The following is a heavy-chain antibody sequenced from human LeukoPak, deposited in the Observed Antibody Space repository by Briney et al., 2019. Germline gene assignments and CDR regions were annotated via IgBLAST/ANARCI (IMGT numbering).Heavy chain of an antibody. Sequence: GGSLRLSCVGSGFTFTRDWMHWVRQAPGKGLVWVSRINGDGSGTSYADSVKGRFTISRDNSKNTLYLQMSSLRPEDTAVYFCVKDSGTYSFDFWGQGTLVTVSS. D-gene: IGHD1-26*01. J-gene: IGHJ4*02. V-gene: IGHV3-74*01. CDR3: VKDSGTYSFDF. CDR2: INGDGSGT. CDR1: GFTFTRDW.